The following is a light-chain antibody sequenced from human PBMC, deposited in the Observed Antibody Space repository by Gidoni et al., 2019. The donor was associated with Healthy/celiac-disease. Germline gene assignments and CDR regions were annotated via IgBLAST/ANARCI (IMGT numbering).Light chain of an antibody. CDR3: QQIYSTPYT. V-gene: IGKV1-39*01. J-gene: IGKJ2*01. CDR1: QSIRRY. Sequence: DIQMNQSPSSQSASVGERITIICRASQSIRRYLNWYQQKPGKAPKLLCYAASSLQSGVPSRFSGSGSGTDFTLTISSLQPEDFATYYCQQIYSTPYTFGQXTKLEIK. CDR2: AAS.